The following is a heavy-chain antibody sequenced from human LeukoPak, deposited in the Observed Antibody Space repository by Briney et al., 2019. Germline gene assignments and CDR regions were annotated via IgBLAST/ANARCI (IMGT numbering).Heavy chain of an antibody. CDR3: ARDHGSGSYWEGFDP. CDR1: GFTFSSYW. CDR2: IKEDGSEK. Sequence: TGGSLRLSCAASGFTFSSYWMSRVRQAPGKGLEWVANIKEDGSEKYYVDSVKGRFTISRDNAKNSLSLQMNSLRVEDTAVYYCARDHGSGSYWEGFDPWGQGTLVTVSS. D-gene: IGHD3-10*01. V-gene: IGHV3-7*01. J-gene: IGHJ5*02.